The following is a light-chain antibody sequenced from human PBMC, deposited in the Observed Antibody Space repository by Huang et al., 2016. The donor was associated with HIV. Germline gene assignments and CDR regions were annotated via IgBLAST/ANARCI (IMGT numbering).Light chain of an antibody. J-gene: IGKJ1*01. CDR3: QQYYSYRT. V-gene: IGKV1-8*01. Sequence: AIRMTQSPSSLSASTGDRVNITCRASQDINNFLAWYQQKPGKAPNLLSYAASILETGVPSRFSGSGSGTEFNLSISCRQSEDFATYYCQQYYSYRTFGQGTQVEIK. CDR2: AAS. CDR1: QDINNF.